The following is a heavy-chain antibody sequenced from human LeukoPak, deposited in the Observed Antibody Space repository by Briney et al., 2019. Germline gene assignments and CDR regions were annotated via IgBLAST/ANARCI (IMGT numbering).Heavy chain of an antibody. CDR2: INHLGSA. J-gene: IGHJ4*02. V-gene: IGHV4-38-2*02. CDR1: GYSITSTSF. D-gene: IGHD5-12*01. Sequence: PSETLSLTCSVSGYSITSTSFWAWIRQTPGKGLEWIASINHLGSAYYNPSLESRVTISVDTSKNHFSLTLKSVTAADTAVYYCAREDGSTGYDDFWGQGALVTVSS. CDR3: AREDGSTGYDDF.